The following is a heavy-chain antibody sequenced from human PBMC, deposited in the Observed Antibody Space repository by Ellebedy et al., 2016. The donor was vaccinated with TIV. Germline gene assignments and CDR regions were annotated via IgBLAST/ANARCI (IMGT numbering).Heavy chain of an antibody. J-gene: IGHJ4*02. CDR2: IYYSGTT. CDR1: GGSINSGDYY. D-gene: IGHD3-3*01. V-gene: IGHV4-30-4*01. Sequence: SETLSLTXSVSGGSINSGDYYWSWIRQPPGKGLEWLGYIYYSGTTYYNTSLKSRITISVDTSKNQFSLRLSSVTAADTAVYFCARGTDFWSDSSYFDYWGQGILVTISS. CDR3: ARGTDFWSDSSYFDY.